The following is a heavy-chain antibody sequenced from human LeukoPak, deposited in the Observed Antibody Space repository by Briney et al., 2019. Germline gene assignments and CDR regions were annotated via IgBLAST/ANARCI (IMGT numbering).Heavy chain of an antibody. J-gene: IGHJ4*02. CDR2: IYYSGST. V-gene: IGHV4-39*07. CDR1: GGSISSSSYY. CDR3: ARDRETAHDY. Sequence: PSETLSLTCTVSGGSISSSSYYWGWIRQPPGKGLEWIGSIYYSGSTYYNPSLESRVTISVDTSKNQFSLKLSSVTAADTAVYYCARDRETAHDYWGQGTLVTVSS. D-gene: IGHD1-26*01.